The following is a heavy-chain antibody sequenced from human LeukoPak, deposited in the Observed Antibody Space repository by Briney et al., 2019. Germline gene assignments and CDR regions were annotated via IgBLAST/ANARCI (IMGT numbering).Heavy chain of an antibody. CDR3: ARDPRSGSYPDWFDP. Sequence: GALRLSCAASGFTFSGYSMNWVRQAPGKGLEWVSYISSSSSTIHYADSVKGRFIISRDNAKNSLYLQMNSLRAEDTAVYYCARDPRSGSYPDWFDPWGQGTLVTVSS. CDR1: GFTFSGYS. J-gene: IGHJ5*02. D-gene: IGHD1-26*01. V-gene: IGHV3-48*01. CDR2: ISSSSSTI.